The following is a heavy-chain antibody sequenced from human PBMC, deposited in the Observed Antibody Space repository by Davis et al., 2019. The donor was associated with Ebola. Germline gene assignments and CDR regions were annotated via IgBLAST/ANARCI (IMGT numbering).Heavy chain of an antibody. Sequence: GESLKIPCAASGLTFSYAWMSWVRQTPGKGLEWVGRIKNKTEGGTTDYAAPVKGRFTISRDDSKTTLYLQMNSLKTEDTAVYYCTTSGIWGHDYWGQGTLVTVSS. D-gene: IGHD3-16*01. J-gene: IGHJ4*02. CDR3: TTSGIWGHDY. CDR2: IKNKTEGGTT. V-gene: IGHV3-15*01. CDR1: GLTFSYAW.